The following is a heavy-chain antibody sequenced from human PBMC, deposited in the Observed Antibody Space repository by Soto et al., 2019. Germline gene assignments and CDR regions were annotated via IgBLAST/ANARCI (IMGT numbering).Heavy chain of an antibody. D-gene: IGHD6-19*01. Sequence: PGGSLRLSCAASGLTFSSYAMTWVRQAPGKGLQWVSTISGNGASTYYADSVKGRFTVSRDNAKDSLHLQMNSLTGEDSAVYYCARGAALAGKLDLWGQGTLVTVSS. J-gene: IGHJ4*02. CDR1: GLTFSSYA. V-gene: IGHV3-21*06. CDR3: ARGAALAGKLDL. CDR2: ISGNGAST.